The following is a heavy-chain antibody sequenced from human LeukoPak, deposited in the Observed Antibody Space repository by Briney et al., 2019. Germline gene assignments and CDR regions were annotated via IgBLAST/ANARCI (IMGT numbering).Heavy chain of an antibody. J-gene: IGHJ6*03. Sequence: SETLSLTCTVSGGSISIYYWSWIRQPPGKGLEWIGYIYYSGSTNYNPSLKSRVTISVDTSKNQFSLKLSSVTAADTAVYYCARSRGLGGPYYYYYYMDVWGKGTTVTVSS. CDR3: ARSRGLGGPYYYYYYMDV. V-gene: IGHV4-59*01. D-gene: IGHD3-10*01. CDR1: GGSISIYY. CDR2: IYYSGST.